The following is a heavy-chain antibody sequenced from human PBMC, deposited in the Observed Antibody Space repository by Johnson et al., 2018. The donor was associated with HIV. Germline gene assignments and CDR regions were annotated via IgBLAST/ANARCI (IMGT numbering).Heavy chain of an antibody. CDR2: IKSNTDGGTT. CDR3: YCADHFGGGSESKGAFDA. Sequence: EVQLVESGGGLVKPGGSLRLSCAASGFTFSNAWMSWVRQAPGKGLEWVGRIKSNTDGGTTDYAAPVKGSFTISRDDSKNTLYLQMNSLKTEETAGYSCYCADHFGGGSESKGAFDAWGQGTMVTVSS. V-gene: IGHV3-15*01. J-gene: IGHJ3*01. CDR1: GFTFSNAW. D-gene: IGHD2-15*01.